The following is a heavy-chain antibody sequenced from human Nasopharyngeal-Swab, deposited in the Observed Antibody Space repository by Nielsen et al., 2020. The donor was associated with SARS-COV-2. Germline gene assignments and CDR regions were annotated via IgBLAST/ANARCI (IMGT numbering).Heavy chain of an antibody. CDR2: INHSGST. V-gene: IGHV4-34*01. J-gene: IGHJ6*03. CDR3: ARGLSGIVPAPILSLGPYYSYYYMDV. Sequence: WIRQPPGKGLEWIAEINHSGSTNYNPSLRSRVTISVDTSKNQFSLRLTSVTAADTAVYYCARGLSGIVPAPILSLGPYYSYYYMDVWGKGTTVTVSS. D-gene: IGHD2-2*01.